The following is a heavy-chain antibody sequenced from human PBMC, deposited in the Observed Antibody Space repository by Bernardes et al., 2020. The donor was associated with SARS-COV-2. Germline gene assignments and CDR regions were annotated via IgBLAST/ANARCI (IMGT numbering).Heavy chain of an antibody. V-gene: IGHV3-74*01. CDR3: TRGPLSGYGSFGV. J-gene: IGHJ4*02. D-gene: IGHD3-22*01. CDR1: GFTFSNYW. Sequence: GSLRLSCAASGFTFSNYWMHWVRQAPGKGLVWVSRINSDGSSTNYADSVKGRFTISRDNAKNTLFLQMSSLSAEDTAVYYCTRGPLSGYGSFGVWGQGTLVTVSS. CDR2: INSDGSST.